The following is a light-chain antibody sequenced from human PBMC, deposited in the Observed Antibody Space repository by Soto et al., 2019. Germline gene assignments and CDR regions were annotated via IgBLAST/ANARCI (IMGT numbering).Light chain of an antibody. CDR2: AAS. CDR3: EQANSFPLK. CDR1: QGISSW. J-gene: IGKJ4*02. V-gene: IGKV1-12*01. Sequence: DIQMTQSPSSVSASVGDRVTITCRASQGISSWLAWYQQKPGKAPKLLIYAASNLQSGVASRFSGSGSRTEFALTNSRIQRQDFAAYYYEQANSFPLKFGGGTKLEIK.